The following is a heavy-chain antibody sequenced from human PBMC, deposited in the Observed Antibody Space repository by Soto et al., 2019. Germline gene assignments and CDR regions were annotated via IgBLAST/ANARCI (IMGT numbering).Heavy chain of an antibody. CDR1: GFTLSAYD. Sequence: PVGSLRLSCAASGFTLSAYDMHWVRQAEGKGLEWVSALGAADDPYYLVSVKGRFTISRENAKNSLYLQTNNLRAGDTAVYYCARAYSGRLPRRADYYYAMDVWGQGTTVTVSS. D-gene: IGHD2-15*01. J-gene: IGHJ6*02. V-gene: IGHV3-13*05. CDR3: ARAYSGRLPRRADYYYAMDV. CDR2: LGAADDP.